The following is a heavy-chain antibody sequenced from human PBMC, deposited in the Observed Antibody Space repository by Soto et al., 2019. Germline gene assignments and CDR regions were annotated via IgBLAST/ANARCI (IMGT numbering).Heavy chain of an antibody. CDR3: ARLLYPYDYVWGSLSH. Sequence: GGSLRLSCAASGFTFSSYSMNWVRQAPGKGLEWVSSISSSSSYIYYADSVKGRFTISRDNAKNSLYLQMNSLRAEDTAVYYCARLLYPYDYVWGSLSHWGQGTLVTVSS. CDR1: GFTFSSYS. D-gene: IGHD3-16*01. V-gene: IGHV3-21*01. CDR2: ISSSSSYI. J-gene: IGHJ4*02.